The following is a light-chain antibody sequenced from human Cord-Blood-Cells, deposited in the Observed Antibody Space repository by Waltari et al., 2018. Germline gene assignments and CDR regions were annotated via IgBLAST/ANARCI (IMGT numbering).Light chain of an antibody. CDR3: NSRDSSGNHWV. CDR1: SLRRYY. Sequence: SSELTQAPAVSAALGQTVRITCHGDSLRRYYASWYQQKPGQAPVLVIYGKNNRPSGIPDRFSGSSSGNTASLAITGAQAEDEADYYCNSRDSSGNHWVFGGGTKLTVL. J-gene: IGLJ3*02. CDR2: GKN. V-gene: IGLV3-19*01.